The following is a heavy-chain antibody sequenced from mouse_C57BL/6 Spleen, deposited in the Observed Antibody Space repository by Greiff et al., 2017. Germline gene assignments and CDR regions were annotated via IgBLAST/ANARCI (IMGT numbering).Heavy chain of an antibody. CDR2: ISSGGSYT. J-gene: IGHJ1*03. CDR1: GFTFSSYG. D-gene: IGHD1-1*01. Sequence: DVKLVESGGDLVKPGGSLKLSCVASGFTFSSYGMSWVRQTPDKRLEWVATISSGGSYTYYPDNVKGRFTISRDNAKNTLYLQMSSLKSEDTAMYYCARHYYGSSEYFDVWGTGTTVTVSS. CDR3: ARHYYGSSEYFDV. V-gene: IGHV5-6*02.